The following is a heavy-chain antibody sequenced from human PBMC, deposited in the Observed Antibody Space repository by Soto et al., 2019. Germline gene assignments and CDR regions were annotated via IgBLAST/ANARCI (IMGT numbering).Heavy chain of an antibody. CDR3: ARDPLHCSSTSCCSYGMDV. CDR1: GYTFTSYG. CDR2: ISAYIGNT. J-gene: IGHJ6*02. D-gene: IGHD2-2*01. Sequence: QVQLVQSGAEVKKPGASVKVSCKASGYTFTSYGINWVRQAPGQGLEWMGWISAYIGNTNYAQKFQGRVTMTTDTSTSTAYMELRSLRSDDTAVFYCARDPLHCSSTSCCSYGMDVWGQGTTVTVSS. V-gene: IGHV1-18*04.